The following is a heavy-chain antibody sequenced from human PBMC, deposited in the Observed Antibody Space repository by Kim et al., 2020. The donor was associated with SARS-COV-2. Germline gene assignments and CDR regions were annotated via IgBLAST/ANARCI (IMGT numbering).Heavy chain of an antibody. CDR3: ARGYGSGSPYGMDV. J-gene: IGHJ6*02. V-gene: IGHV4-31*02. Sequence: NPSLKRRVHISVATSKNQFSLRRSSVTAADTAVYCCARGYGSGSPYGMDVWGQGTTVTVSS. D-gene: IGHD3-10*01.